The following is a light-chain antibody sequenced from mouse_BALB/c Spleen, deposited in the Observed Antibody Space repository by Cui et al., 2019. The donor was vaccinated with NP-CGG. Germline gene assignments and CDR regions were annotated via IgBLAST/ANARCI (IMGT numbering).Light chain of an antibody. J-gene: IGLJ1*01. CDR1: IGAVTTSNY. CDR2: GTN. CDR3: ALWYSNHWV. Sequence: AVLDQESAPTTSPGETVTLTCRSSIGAVTTSNYANWVQEKPDHLFTGLIGGTNNRVPGVPARFSGSLIGDKAALTITGAQTEDEAIYFCALWYSNHWVFGGGTKLTVL. V-gene: IGLV1*01.